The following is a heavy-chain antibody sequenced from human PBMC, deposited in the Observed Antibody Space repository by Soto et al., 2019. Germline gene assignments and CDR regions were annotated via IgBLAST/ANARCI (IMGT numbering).Heavy chain of an antibody. J-gene: IGHJ4*02. Sequence: GGSLRLSCAASGFTFSIYAMSWVRQAPGKGLEWVSTISGNGATTYYADSVKGRFTISRDNSKDALYLQMNSLRAEDTAVYYCAKDQYSGSPGKPDYWGQGALVTVSS. CDR1: GFTFSIYA. CDR2: ISGNGATT. CDR3: AKDQYSGSPGKPDY. D-gene: IGHD1-26*01. V-gene: IGHV3-23*01.